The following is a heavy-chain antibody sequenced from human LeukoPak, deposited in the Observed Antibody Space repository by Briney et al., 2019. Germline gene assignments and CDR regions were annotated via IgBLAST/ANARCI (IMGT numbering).Heavy chain of an antibody. CDR2: IYASGGA. Sequence: PSDTLSLTCTVSGGSISSYYWSWIRQPAGKGLEWIGRIYASGGANYNPSLKSRVTMSVDTSKNQLSLKVSSVTAADTAVYYCAREFSSVASVGTDYWGQGTLVTVSS. D-gene: IGHD2-15*01. V-gene: IGHV4-4*07. CDR1: GGSISSYY. CDR3: AREFSSVASVGTDY. J-gene: IGHJ4*02.